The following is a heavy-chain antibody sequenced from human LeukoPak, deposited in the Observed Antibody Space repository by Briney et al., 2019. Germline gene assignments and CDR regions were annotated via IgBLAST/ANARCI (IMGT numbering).Heavy chain of an antibody. CDR1: GFTFGDDA. Sequence: PGRSLRLSCTAPGFTFGDDAVSWVRQAPGKGLEWVAFIKSKTYGGTTEYAASVKDRFTVSRDDSKNTLNLQMNSLKTEDTAVYYCTPSIAVAGSLDYWGQGTLVTVSS. CDR3: TPSIAVAGSLDY. D-gene: IGHD6-19*01. J-gene: IGHJ4*02. CDR2: IKSKTYGGTT. V-gene: IGHV3-49*04.